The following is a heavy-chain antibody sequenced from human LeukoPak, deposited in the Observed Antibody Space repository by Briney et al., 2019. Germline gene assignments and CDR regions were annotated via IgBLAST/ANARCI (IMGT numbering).Heavy chain of an antibody. CDR2: ISRDAGGK. CDR3: ARDLQQTPDY. CDR1: GFTFSGYW. D-gene: IGHD2-15*01. J-gene: IGHJ4*02. Sequence: PGGSLRLSCAASGFTFSGYWMHCVRQARGKGLVWVSGISRDAGGKTYADYVQGRFTISRDNAKNTLYLQMNSLRVEDTAVYYCARDLQQTPDYWGQGPLVTVSS. V-gene: IGHV3-74*01.